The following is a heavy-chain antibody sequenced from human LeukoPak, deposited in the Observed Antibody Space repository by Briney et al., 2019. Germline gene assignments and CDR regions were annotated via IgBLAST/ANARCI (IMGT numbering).Heavy chain of an antibody. D-gene: IGHD3-22*01. CDR3: VKEDSYYYDTSGYYPRNYYFDY. CDR2: ISTNGDDT. CDR1: GFSFTSFS. V-gene: IGHV3-64D*06. Sequence: PGGSLRLSCSASGFSFTSFSMHWVRQAPGKGLEYVLGISTNGDDTYFADSVKGRFAISRDNSKNTLYLQMSSLRADDTAMYYCVKEDSYYYDTSGYYPRNYYFDYWGRGTLVTVSS. J-gene: IGHJ4*02.